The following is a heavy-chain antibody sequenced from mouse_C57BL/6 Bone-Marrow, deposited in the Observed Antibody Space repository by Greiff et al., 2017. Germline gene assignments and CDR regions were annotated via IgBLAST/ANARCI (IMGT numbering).Heavy chain of an antibody. J-gene: IGHJ2*01. CDR2: ISDGGSYT. CDR3: AKDAYYYGSSLYFYY. Sequence: VQLKQSGGGLVKPGGSLKLSCAASGFTFSSYAMSWVRQTPEKRLEWVATISDGGSYTYYPDNVKGRFTISRDNAKNNLYLQLSHLKSEDTARYYCAKDAYYYGSSLYFYYWGQGTTLTVSS. D-gene: IGHD1-1*01. V-gene: IGHV5-4*01. CDR1: GFTFSSYA.